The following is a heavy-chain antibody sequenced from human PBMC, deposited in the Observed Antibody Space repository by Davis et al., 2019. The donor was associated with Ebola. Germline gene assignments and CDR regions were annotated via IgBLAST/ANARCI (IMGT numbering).Heavy chain of an antibody. J-gene: IGHJ3*01. CDR1: GFTFSSYE. CDR2: ISSSGSTI. Sequence: PGGSLRLSCAASGFTFSSYEMNWVRQAPGKGLEWVSYISSSGSTIYYADSVKGRFTISRDNSKNTLYLQMNSLRAEDTAVYYFSKDRLRLRSNGGDSFYFWGQGTMVTVSS. D-gene: IGHD7-27*01. CDR3: SKDRLRLRSNGGDSFYF. V-gene: IGHV3-48*03.